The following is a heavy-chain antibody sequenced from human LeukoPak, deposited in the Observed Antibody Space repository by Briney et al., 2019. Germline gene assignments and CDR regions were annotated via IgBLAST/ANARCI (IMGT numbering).Heavy chain of an antibody. J-gene: IGHJ4*02. V-gene: IGHV3-21*01. Sequence: GGSLRLSCAASGFTFSSYSMNWVRQAPGKGLEWVSSISSSSSYIYYADSVKGRFTISRDNAKNSLYQQMNSLRAEDTAVYYCARDSSATAFDYWGQGTLVTVSS. CDR3: ARDSSATAFDY. D-gene: IGHD2-15*01. CDR2: ISSSSSYI. CDR1: GFTFSSYS.